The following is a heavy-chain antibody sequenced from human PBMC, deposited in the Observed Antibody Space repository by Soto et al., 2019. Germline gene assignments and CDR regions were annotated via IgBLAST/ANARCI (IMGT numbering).Heavy chain of an antibody. Sequence: EVHLLESGGGLVQPGGSLRLSCAASGFTFSSYAMSWVRQAPGKGLEWVSAITGSGDSIYYADSVKGRFTVSRDNSKNTLYLQMNSLRAEDTAVYYCAKVFVFTIREGFDYWGLGTLVTVSS. D-gene: IGHD3-3*01. V-gene: IGHV3-23*01. J-gene: IGHJ4*02. CDR3: AKVFVFTIREGFDY. CDR2: ITGSGDSI. CDR1: GFTFSSYA.